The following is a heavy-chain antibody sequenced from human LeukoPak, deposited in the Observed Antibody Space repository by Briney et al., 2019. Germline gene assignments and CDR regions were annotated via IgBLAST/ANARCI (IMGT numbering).Heavy chain of an antibody. D-gene: IGHD3-22*01. CDR2: IIPIFGTA. CDR1: GGTFSSYA. CDR3: AREGSESTPYYYDSSGYYYAWFDP. Sequence: GSSVKVSCKASGGTFSSYAISWVRQAPGQGLEWMGRIIPIFGTANYAQKFQGRDTITTDESTSTAYMELSSLRSEDTAVYYCAREGSESTPYYYDSSGYYYAWFDPWGQGTLVTVSS. V-gene: IGHV1-69*05. J-gene: IGHJ5*02.